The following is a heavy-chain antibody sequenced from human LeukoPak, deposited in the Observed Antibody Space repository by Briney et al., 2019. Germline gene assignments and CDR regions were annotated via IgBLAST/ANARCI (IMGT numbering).Heavy chain of an antibody. V-gene: IGHV1-46*01. CDR3: ARDNSVGDYAWWFDP. CDR2: IYPRGGDT. D-gene: IGHD1-26*01. J-gene: IGHJ5*02. Sequence: ASVKVSCKASGYTFTRYYMHWVRQAPGQGLEWMGIIYPRGGDTDYAQKFQGRVTMTRDMSTSTDYLELSSLRSEDTAVYYCARDNSVGDYAWWFDPWGQGTLVTVSS. CDR1: GYTFTRYY.